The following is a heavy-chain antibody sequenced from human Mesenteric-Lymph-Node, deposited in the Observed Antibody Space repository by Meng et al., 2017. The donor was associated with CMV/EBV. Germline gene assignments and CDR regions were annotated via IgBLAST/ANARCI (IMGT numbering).Heavy chain of an antibody. V-gene: IGHV3-69-1*01. Sequence: ETLSLTCAASGFTFDDYAMHWVRQAPGKGLEWVSYISSSSTIYYADSVKGRFTISRDNAKNSLYLQMNSLRAEDTAVYYCAREVAVVIAMGPHEDYYGMDVWGQGTTVTVSS. D-gene: IGHD2-21*01. J-gene: IGHJ6*02. CDR1: GFTFDDYA. CDR3: AREVAVVIAMGPHEDYYGMDV. CDR2: ISSSSTI.